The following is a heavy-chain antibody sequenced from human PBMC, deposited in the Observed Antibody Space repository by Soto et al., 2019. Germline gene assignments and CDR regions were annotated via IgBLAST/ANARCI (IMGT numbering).Heavy chain of an antibody. V-gene: IGHV4-34*01. J-gene: IGHJ4*02. D-gene: IGHD2-8*02. Sequence: SETLSLTCAVYGGSFSGYYWTWIRQPPGTGLEWIGEINHSGSTNYNPSLKSRVTISVDTSKNQFSLKLTSVTAADTAVYHCARDKITGLFDYXGQGTLVT. CDR2: INHSGST. CDR1: GGSFSGYY. CDR3: ARDKITGLFDY.